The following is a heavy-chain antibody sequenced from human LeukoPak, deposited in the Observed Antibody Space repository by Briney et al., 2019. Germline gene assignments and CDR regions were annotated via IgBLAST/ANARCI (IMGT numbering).Heavy chain of an antibody. V-gene: IGHV4-34*01. CDR2: INHSGST. Sequence: SETLSLTCTVSGGSISSYYWSWIRQPPGKGLEWIGEINHSGSTNYNPSLKSRVTISVDTSKNQFSLKLSSVTAADTAVYYCARIYGSGSYQIDYWGQGTLVTVSS. J-gene: IGHJ4*02. D-gene: IGHD3-10*01. CDR1: GGSISSYY. CDR3: ARIYGSGSYQIDY.